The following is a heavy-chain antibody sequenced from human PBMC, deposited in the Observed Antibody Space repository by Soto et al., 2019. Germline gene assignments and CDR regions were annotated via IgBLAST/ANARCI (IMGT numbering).Heavy chain of an antibody. D-gene: IGHD2-15*01. CDR3: AKSVPDPACRGGCCHSTFDY. CDR2: ISADGRDL. Sequence: QVQLVESGGGVVQPGGSVRLSCTASGFTLGAYVMHWVRQAQGKGPEWVAAISADGRDLFYAASVEGRFTISRDNSKNTLFLQMNSLSSEDTSVYSCAKSVPDPACRGGCCHSTFDYWGQGTLVTVSS. J-gene: IGHJ4*02. CDR1: GFTLGAYV. V-gene: IGHV3-30*18.